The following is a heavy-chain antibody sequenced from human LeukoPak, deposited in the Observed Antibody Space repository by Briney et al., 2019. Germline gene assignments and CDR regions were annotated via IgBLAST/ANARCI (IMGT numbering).Heavy chain of an antibody. CDR1: GFTFSTYG. CDR3: ARVLHKRNYDSTTYYGY. Sequence: GGSLRLSCAASGFTFSTYGMHWVRQAPGKGLEWVSFIRYVGINKYYADSVKGRFTISRDNAKNSLYLQMNSLRAEDTAVYYCARVLHKRNYDSTTYYGYWGRGTLVTVSS. D-gene: IGHD3-22*01. V-gene: IGHV3-30*02. J-gene: IGHJ4*02. CDR2: IRYVGINK.